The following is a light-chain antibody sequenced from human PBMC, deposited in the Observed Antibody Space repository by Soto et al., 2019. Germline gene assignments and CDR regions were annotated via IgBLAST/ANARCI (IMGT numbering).Light chain of an antibody. CDR2: EVT. V-gene: IGLV2-14*01. Sequence: QSALTQPASVSGSPGQSITISCTGTSSDVGGYNYVSWYQQHPGKAPKLMIYEVTNRPSGVSNRFSGSKSGNTASLTISGLQGEDEADYYCGSYTTSRTLVLGTGTKVTVL. J-gene: IGLJ1*01. CDR3: GSYTTSRTLV. CDR1: SSDVGGYNY.